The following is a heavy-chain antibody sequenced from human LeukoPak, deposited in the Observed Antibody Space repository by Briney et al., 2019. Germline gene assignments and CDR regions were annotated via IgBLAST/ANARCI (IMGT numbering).Heavy chain of an antibody. D-gene: IGHD4-11*01. CDR1: RFTFSSYS. Sequence: GGSLRLSCAASRFTFSSYSMNWVRQAPGKGLEWVSSISSSSSYIYYADSVKGRFTISRDNAKNSLYLQMNSLRAEDTAVYYCARARDYSNDNWFDPWGQGTLVTVSS. CDR3: ARARDYSNDNWFDP. V-gene: IGHV3-21*01. CDR2: ISSSSSYI. J-gene: IGHJ5*02.